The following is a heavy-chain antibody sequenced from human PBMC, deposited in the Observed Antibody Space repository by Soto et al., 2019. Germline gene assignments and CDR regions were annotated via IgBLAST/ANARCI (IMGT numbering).Heavy chain of an antibody. D-gene: IGHD5-12*01. CDR3: TRGVATIRD. J-gene: IGHJ4*02. CDR1: GGSFSDYT. V-gene: IGHV4-34*02. CDR2: VNHNGGT. Sequence: QEQLQQWGAGLLKPSETLSLTCAVNGGSFSDYTWSWIRQSPGKRLEWIGEVNHNGGTIYNPSLKSRVTISIDTSKNESSLKLSSVPAADTAVYYCTRGVATIRDWGQGSLVTVSS.